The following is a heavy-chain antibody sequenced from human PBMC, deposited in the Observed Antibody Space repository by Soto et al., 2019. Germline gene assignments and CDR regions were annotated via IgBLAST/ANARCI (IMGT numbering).Heavy chain of an antibody. D-gene: IGHD4-17*01. J-gene: IGHJ6*02. Sequence: QVQLVQSGAEVKKPGSSVKVSCKASGGTFSSYTISWVRQAPGQGLEWMGRIIPILGIANYAQKFQGRVTITADKSTSTAYMELSSLRSEDTAVYYCARRATTYYYGMDVWGQGPTVTVSS. CDR1: GGTFSSYT. V-gene: IGHV1-69*02. CDR3: ARRATTYYYGMDV. CDR2: IIPILGIA.